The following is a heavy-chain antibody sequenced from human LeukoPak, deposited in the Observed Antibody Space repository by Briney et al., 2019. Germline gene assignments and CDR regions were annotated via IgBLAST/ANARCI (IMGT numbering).Heavy chain of an antibody. J-gene: IGHJ4*02. CDR2: INPNSGGT. CDR1: GYTFTGYY. V-gene: IGHV1-2*02. D-gene: IGHD3-10*01. CDR3: ARALLHRGPGLGAY. Sequence: ASVKVSCKASGYTFTGYYMHWVRQAPGQGLEWMGWINPNSGGTNFAQKFQGRVTMTRDTSINTAYMELSRLRSDDTAVYYCARALLHRGPGLGAYWGQGTLVTVSS.